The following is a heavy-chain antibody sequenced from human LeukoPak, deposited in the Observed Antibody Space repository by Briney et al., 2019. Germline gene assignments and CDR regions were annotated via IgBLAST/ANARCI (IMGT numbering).Heavy chain of an antibody. CDR2: IIPIFGTA. J-gene: IGHJ6*03. D-gene: IGHD3-10*01. V-gene: IGHV1-69*05. CDR1: GGTFSSYA. Sequence: SVKVSCKASGGTFSSYAISWVRQAPGQGLEWMGGIIPIFGTANYALKFQGRVTITTDESTSTAYMELSSLRSEDTAVYYCARVRTNGGYYYMDVWGKGTTVTVSS. CDR3: ARVRTNGGYYYMDV.